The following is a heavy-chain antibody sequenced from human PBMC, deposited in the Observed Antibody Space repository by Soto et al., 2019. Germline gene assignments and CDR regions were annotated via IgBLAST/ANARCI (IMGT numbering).Heavy chain of an antibody. CDR3: ARRRTILEDFDP. J-gene: IGHJ5*02. CDR1: GGSISSSSYY. V-gene: IGHV4-39*01. CDR2: IYYSGST. Sequence: SETLSLTCTVSGGSISSSSYYWGWIRQPPGKGLEWIGSIYYSGSTYYNPSLKSRVTISVDTSKNQFSLKLSSVTAADTAVYYCARRRTILEDFDPWGQGTLVTVSS.